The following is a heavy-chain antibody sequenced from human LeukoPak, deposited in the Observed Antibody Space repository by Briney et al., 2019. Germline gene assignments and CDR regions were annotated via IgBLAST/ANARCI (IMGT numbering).Heavy chain of an antibody. V-gene: IGHV3-23*01. CDR1: GFTFSSYA. Sequence: GGSLRLSCAASGFTFSSYAMSWVRQAPGKGLEWVSAISGSGGSTYYADSVKGRFTISRDNSKNTLYLQMNSLRAEDTAVYYCAKDLGSSGWTLTKDYWGQGTLVTVSS. J-gene: IGHJ4*02. CDR2: ISGSGGST. CDR3: AKDLGSSGWTLTKDY. D-gene: IGHD6-19*01.